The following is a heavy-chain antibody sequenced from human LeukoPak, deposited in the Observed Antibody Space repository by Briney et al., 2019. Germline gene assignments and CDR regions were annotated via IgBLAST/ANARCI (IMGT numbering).Heavy chain of an antibody. V-gene: IGHV4-4*07. D-gene: IGHD1-26*01. CDR2: IYTSGST. CDR1: GGSISSYY. CDR3: ARERRVGATLRPSYFDY. Sequence: PSETLSLTCTVSGGSISSYYWSWLRQPAGKGLEWIGRIYTSGSTNYNPSLKSRVTMSVDTSKNQFSLKLSSVTAADTAVYYCARERRVGATLRPSYFDYWGQGTLVTVSS. J-gene: IGHJ4*02.